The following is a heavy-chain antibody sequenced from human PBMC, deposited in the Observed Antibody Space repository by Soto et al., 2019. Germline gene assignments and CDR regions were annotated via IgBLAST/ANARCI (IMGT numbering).Heavy chain of an antibody. CDR1: GGSISSYY. CDR2: IYYSGST. Sequence: SETLSLTCTVSGGSISSYYWSWIRQPPGKGLEWIGYIYYSGSTNYNPSLKSRVTISVDTSKNQFSLKLSSVTAADTAVYYCASSPPVQLVGAFDIWGQGTMVTVSS. J-gene: IGHJ3*02. D-gene: IGHD2-2*01. V-gene: IGHV4-59*01. CDR3: ASSPPVQLVGAFDI.